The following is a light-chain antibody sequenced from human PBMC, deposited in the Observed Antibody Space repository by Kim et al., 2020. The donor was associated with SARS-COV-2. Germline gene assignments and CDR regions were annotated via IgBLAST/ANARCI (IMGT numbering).Light chain of an antibody. CDR2: AAS. Sequence: SPGERVTLSCRASQTVSSNYLAWFQEKPGQAPRLLIYAASSRATGIPDRFRGSGSGTDFTLTITRLEPEDSAIYYCHQYGSSPGTFGQGTKVDIK. CDR1: QTVSSNY. V-gene: IGKV3-20*01. CDR3: HQYGSSPGT. J-gene: IGKJ1*01.